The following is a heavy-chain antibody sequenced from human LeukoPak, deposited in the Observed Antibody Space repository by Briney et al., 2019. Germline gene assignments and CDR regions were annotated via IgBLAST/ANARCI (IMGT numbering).Heavy chain of an antibody. Sequence: SETLSLTCTVSGGSISSYYWSWIRQPPGKGLEWIGYIYYSGSTNYNPSLKSRVTISVDTSKNQFSLKLSSVTAADTAVYYCATAISHCSSTSCYYYYGMDVWGQGTTVTVSS. V-gene: IGHV4-59*01. D-gene: IGHD2-2*01. CDR1: GGSISSYY. CDR2: IYYSGST. CDR3: ATAISHCSSTSCYYYYGMDV. J-gene: IGHJ6*02.